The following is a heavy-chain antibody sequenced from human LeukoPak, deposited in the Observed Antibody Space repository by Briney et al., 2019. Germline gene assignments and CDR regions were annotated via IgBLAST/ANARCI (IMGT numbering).Heavy chain of an antibody. CDR3: AREREDVVVVAAGARWFDP. J-gene: IGHJ5*02. D-gene: IGHD2-15*01. CDR2: FDPEDGET. Sequence: ASVKVSCKVSGYTLTELSMHWVRQAPGKGLEWMGGFDPEDGETIYAQKFQGRVTMTEDTSTDTAYMELSSLRSDDTAVYYCAREREDVVVVAAGARWFDPWGQGTLVTVSS. CDR1: GYTLTELS. V-gene: IGHV1-24*01.